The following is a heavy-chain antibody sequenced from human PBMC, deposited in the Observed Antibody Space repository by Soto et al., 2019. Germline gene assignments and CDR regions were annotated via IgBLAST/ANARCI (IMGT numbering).Heavy chain of an antibody. V-gene: IGHV1-2*04. J-gene: IGHJ5*02. Sequence: GASVKVSCKASGYTFTGYYMHWVRQAPGQGLEWMGWINPNSGGTNYAQKFQGWVTMTRDTSISTAYMELNSLRAEDTAVYYCAKEYSGSSSPWGQGTLVTVSS. CDR3: AKEYSGSSSP. CDR2: INPNSGGT. CDR1: GYTFTGYY. D-gene: IGHD1-26*01.